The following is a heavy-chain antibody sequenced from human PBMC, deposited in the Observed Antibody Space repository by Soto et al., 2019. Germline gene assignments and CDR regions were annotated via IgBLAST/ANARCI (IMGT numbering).Heavy chain of an antibody. Sequence: EVQLLESGGGLVHPGGSLRLSCAASGFIFHDYAMSWVRQAPGKGLEWVSAISGRGGSTYYADSVKSRFTISRDKSKNKLYLQMNSLRAEDTAIYYCARDTEYGEYLPMDYWGQGTLVTVSS. CDR2: ISGRGGST. CDR1: GFIFHDYA. V-gene: IGHV3-23*01. D-gene: IGHD4-17*01. CDR3: ARDTEYGEYLPMDY. J-gene: IGHJ4*02.